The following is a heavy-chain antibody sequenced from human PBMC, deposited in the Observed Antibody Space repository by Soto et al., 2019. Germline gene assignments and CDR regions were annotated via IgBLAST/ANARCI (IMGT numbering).Heavy chain of an antibody. J-gene: IGHJ6*02. Sequence: QVQLVQSGAEVKKPGASVKVSCKASGYTFTSNYMHWVRQAPGQGLEWMGIISPSGGSTSYAQKFQGRVTMTRDTSTSTIYMELSSLRSEDTAVYYCARDLSTSSTAMGVDVWGQGTTVTVSS. D-gene: IGHD6-13*01. CDR3: ARDLSTSSTAMGVDV. CDR2: ISPSGGST. CDR1: GYTFTSNY. V-gene: IGHV1-46*01.